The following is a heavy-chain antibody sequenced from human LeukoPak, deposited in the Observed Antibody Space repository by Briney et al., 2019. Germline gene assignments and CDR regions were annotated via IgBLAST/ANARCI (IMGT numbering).Heavy chain of an antibody. V-gene: IGHV3-7*01. CDR1: GFTFSSYW. Sequence: PGGSLRLSCAASGFTFSSYWMNWARQAPGKGLEWVASINHNGNVNYYVDSVKGRFTISRDNAKNSLYPQTNSLRAEDTAVYYCARGGYDFWSGYKPSPFDYWGQGTLVTVSS. D-gene: IGHD3-3*01. CDR2: INHNGNVN. J-gene: IGHJ4*02. CDR3: ARGGYDFWSGYKPSPFDY.